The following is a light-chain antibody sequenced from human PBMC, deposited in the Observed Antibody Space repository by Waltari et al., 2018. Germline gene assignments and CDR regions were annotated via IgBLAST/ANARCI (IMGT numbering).Light chain of an antibody. Sequence: DIQMTQSPSSLSASIGDRVTISCRASQPMRTYLNWYQHKPGEAPKLLFYATSNLESGVPSRFSGSGSGTHFTLTISSLQPEDFATYYCQQTYGDPFSFGPGPKVGI. CDR2: ATS. CDR1: QPMRTY. CDR3: QQTYGDPFS. V-gene: IGKV1-39*01. J-gene: IGKJ3*01.